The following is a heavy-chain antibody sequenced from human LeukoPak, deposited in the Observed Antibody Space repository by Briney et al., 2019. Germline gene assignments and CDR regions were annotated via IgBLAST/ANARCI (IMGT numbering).Heavy chain of an antibody. Sequence: SQTLSLTCTVSGGSISSGDYYWSWIRQPPGKGLEWIGYIYYSGSTYYNPSLKSRVTISVDTSKNQFSLKLSSVTAADTAVYYCARENDYDSSGPYFGYWGQGTLVTVSS. CDR3: ARENDYDSSGPYFGY. V-gene: IGHV4-30-4*01. CDR1: GGSISSGDYY. J-gene: IGHJ4*02. D-gene: IGHD3-22*01. CDR2: IYYSGST.